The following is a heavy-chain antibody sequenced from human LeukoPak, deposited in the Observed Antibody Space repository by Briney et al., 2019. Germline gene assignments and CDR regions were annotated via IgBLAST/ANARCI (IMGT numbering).Heavy chain of an antibody. CDR3: ARFVWFDP. CDR2: IKQDGSEK. Sequence: PGGSLRLSCAASGFTFGSYWMSWVRQAPGKGLEWVANIKQDGSEKYYVDSVKGRFTISRDNAKNSLYLQMNSLRAEDTAVYYCARFVWFDPWGQGTLVTVSS. V-gene: IGHV3-7*01. J-gene: IGHJ5*02. CDR1: GFTFGSYW.